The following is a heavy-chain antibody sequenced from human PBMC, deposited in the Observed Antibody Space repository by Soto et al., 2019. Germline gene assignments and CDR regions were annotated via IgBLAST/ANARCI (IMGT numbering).Heavy chain of an antibody. V-gene: IGHV1-8*02. CDR3: ARMESFGLPNWFDP. CDR1: GYTFTNND. Sequence: ASVKVSCKASGYTFTNNDASWVRQATGQGLEWMGWMNPGSGDTGYAQKFQGRVTMTRDISIATAYMELNSLTSEDTAIYYCARMESFGLPNWFDPWGQGTLVTVSS. CDR2: MNPGSGDT. J-gene: IGHJ5*02. D-gene: IGHD5-18*01.